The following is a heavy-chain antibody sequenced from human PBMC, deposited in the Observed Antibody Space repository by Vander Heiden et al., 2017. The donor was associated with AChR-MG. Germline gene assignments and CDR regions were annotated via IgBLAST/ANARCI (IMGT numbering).Heavy chain of an antibody. Sequence: QVQLVESGGGVVQPGGSLRLSCAASGFTFSSYGMHWVRQAPGKGLEWVAFIRYDGSNKYYADSVKGRFTISRDNSKNTLYLQMNSLRAEDTAVYYCAKGRGYEKYYYYYGMDVWGQGTTVTVSS. CDR3: AKGRGYEKYYYYYGMDV. CDR2: IRYDGSNK. J-gene: IGHJ6*02. D-gene: IGHD5-12*01. CDR1: GFTFSSYG. V-gene: IGHV3-30*02.